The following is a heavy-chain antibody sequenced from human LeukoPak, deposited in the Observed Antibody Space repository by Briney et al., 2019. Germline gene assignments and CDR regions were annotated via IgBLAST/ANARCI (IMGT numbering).Heavy chain of an antibody. J-gene: IGHJ2*01. Sequence: SETLSLTCTVSGGSISSSRYSWGWIRQPPGKGLEWIGSIYYSGSTYYNPSLKSRVTISVDTSKNQFSLKLSSVTAADTAVYYCARGVAVAGQGFHWYFDLWGRGTLVTVSS. CDR2: IYYSGST. V-gene: IGHV4-39*02. CDR3: ARGVAVAGQGFHWYFDL. D-gene: IGHD6-19*01. CDR1: GGSISSSRYS.